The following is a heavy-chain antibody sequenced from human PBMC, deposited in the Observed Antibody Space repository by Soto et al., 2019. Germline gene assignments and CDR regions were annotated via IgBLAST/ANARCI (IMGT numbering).Heavy chain of an antibody. V-gene: IGHV3-30-3*01. D-gene: IGHD3-10*01. J-gene: IGHJ5*02. CDR2: ISYDGSNK. Sequence: QVQLVESGGGVVQPGRSLRVSCAASGFTFSSYAMHWVRQAPGKGLEWVAVISYDGSNKYYADSVKGRFTISRDNSKNTLYLQMNSLRAEDTAVYYCARERGPWGQGTLVTVSS. CDR1: GFTFSSYA. CDR3: ARERGP.